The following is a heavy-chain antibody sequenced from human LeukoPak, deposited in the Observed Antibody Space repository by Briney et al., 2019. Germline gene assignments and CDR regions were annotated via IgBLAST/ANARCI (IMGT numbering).Heavy chain of an antibody. V-gene: IGHV1-46*01. CDR1: GYTFTSYY. D-gene: IGHD2-2*03. Sequence: GASVKVSCKASGYTFTSYYMHWVRQAPGQGLEWMGMINPSGGNTNYAQKFQGRVTMTRDTSTSTLYMELSSLRSEDTAVYYCARRAKGSWINDAFDIWGQGTMVTVSS. CDR3: ARRAKGSWINDAFDI. CDR2: INPSGGNT. J-gene: IGHJ3*02.